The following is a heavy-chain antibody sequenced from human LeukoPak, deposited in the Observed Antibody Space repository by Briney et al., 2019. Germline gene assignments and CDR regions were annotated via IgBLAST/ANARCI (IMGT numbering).Heavy chain of an antibody. CDR3: ARGDYYDSSGYSRSDY. CDR2: ISAYNGNT. J-gene: IGHJ4*02. D-gene: IGHD3-22*01. Sequence: ASVKVSCKASGYTFTSYGISWVRQAPGQGLEWMGWISAYNGNTNYAQKLQGRVTMTTDTSTSTAYVELRSLRSDDTAVYYCARGDYYDSSGYSRSDYWGQGTLVTVSS. V-gene: IGHV1-18*01. CDR1: GYTFTSYG.